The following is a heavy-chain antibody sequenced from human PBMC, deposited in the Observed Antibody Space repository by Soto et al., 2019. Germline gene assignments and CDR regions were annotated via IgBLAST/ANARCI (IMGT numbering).Heavy chain of an antibody. J-gene: IGHJ4*02. CDR2: ISYDGRNK. D-gene: IGHD3-22*01. CDR1: GFTFSSYG. Sequence: QVQLVESGGGVVQPGRSLRLSCAASGFTFSSYGMHWVRQAPGKGLEWVAVISYDGRNKNYADSVKGRFTISRDNSKNTWNLQMNSLKAGDTVVYYCAKDRGVVVTTRFFDYWGKGTLVTVSS. CDR3: AKDRGVVVTTRFFDY. V-gene: IGHV3-30*18.